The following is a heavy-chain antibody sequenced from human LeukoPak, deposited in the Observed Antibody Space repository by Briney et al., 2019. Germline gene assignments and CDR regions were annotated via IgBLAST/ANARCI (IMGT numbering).Heavy chain of an antibody. J-gene: IGHJ4*02. CDR3: ARVPLSTSAYFEY. V-gene: IGHV3-74*01. CDR1: GFTFSSYW. D-gene: IGHD1-1*01. Sequence: PGGSLRLSCAASGFTFSSYWMHWVRQVPGKGLVWVSRINSDGSSTNYADSVKGRFTISRDNDKNTLYLQMDSLRAEDTAVYYCARVPLSTSAYFEYWGQGTLVTVSS. CDR2: INSDGSST.